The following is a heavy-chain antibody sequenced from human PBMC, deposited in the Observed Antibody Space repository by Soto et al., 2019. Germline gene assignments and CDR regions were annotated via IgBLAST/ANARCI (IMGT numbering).Heavy chain of an antibody. Sequence: SQTLSLTCAISGDSVSSNSAAWNWIRQSPSRGLEWLGRTHYRSKWYNDYAVSVKSRITINPDTSKNQFSLQLNSVTPEDTAVYYCARGVYSSSWPEGYYFDYWGQGTLVTVSS. CDR3: ARGVYSSSWPEGYYFDY. V-gene: IGHV6-1*01. D-gene: IGHD6-13*01. J-gene: IGHJ4*02. CDR2: THYRSKWYN. CDR1: GDSVSSNSAA.